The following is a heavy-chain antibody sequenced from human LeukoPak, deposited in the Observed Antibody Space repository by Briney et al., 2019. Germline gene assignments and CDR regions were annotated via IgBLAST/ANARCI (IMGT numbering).Heavy chain of an antibody. V-gene: IGHV3-7*01. D-gene: IGHD2-2*02. Sequence: GGSLRLSCAASGFTFSSYWMSWVRQAPGKGLEWVANIKQDGSEKYYVDSVKGRFTISRDNAKNSLYLQMNSQRAEDTAVYYCAREFPLYCSSTSCHNDAFDIWGQGTMVTVSS. CDR2: IKQDGSEK. CDR1: GFTFSSYW. J-gene: IGHJ3*02. CDR3: AREFPLYCSSTSCHNDAFDI.